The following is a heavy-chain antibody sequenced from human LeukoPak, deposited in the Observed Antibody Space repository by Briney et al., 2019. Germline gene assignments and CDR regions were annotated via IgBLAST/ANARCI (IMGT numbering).Heavy chain of an antibody. D-gene: IGHD6-13*01. V-gene: IGHV3-23*01. CDR2: INTSGGTT. CDR3: AKGLISTWYDY. CDR1: GFTFSSYA. J-gene: IGHJ4*02. Sequence: GGSLRLSCAASGFTFSSYAMSWVRQAPGKGLEWVSVINTSGGTTYYVDSVKGRFTISRDNSENTLFLQMNSLRAEDTAVYYCAKGLISTWYDYWGQGTLVTVSS.